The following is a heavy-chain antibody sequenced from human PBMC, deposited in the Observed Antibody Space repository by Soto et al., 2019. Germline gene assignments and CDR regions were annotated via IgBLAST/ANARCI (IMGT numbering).Heavy chain of an antibody. J-gene: IGHJ6*02. CDR3: ARQLRSWELLFDHGMDV. D-gene: IGHD1-26*01. V-gene: IGHV4-30-2*01. Sequence: PSETLSLTCAVSGGSISSGGYSWSWIRQPPGKGLEWIGYIYHSGSTYYNPSLKSRVTISVDTSKNQFSLKLSSVTAADTAVYYCARQLRSWELLFDHGMDVWGQGTTVTVSS. CDR2: IYHSGST. CDR1: GGSISSGGYS.